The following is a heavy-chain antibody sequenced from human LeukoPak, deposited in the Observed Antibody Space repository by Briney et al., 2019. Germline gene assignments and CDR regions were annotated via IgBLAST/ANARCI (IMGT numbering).Heavy chain of an antibody. CDR2: ISTSGST. V-gene: IGHV4-61*02. D-gene: IGHD5-12*01. CDR3: ARGSARMVANPLFDY. J-gene: IGHJ4*02. Sequence: SETLSLTRTVSGGSISSGTNYWSWIRQPAGKGLEWIGRISTSGSTNYNPSLKSRVTMSVDTSKNQFSLNLSSVTAADTAVYYCARGSARMVANPLFDYWGRGTLVTVSS. CDR1: GGSISSGTNY.